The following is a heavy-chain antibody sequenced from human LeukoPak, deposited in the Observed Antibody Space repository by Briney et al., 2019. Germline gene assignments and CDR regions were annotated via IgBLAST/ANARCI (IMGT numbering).Heavy chain of an antibody. Sequence: PGGFLRLSCAASGFTFSSYWMSWVRQAPGKGLEWVANIKQDGSEKYYVDSVKGRFTISRDNAKNSLYLQMNSLRAEDTAVYYCARGFGELFYDAFDIWGQGTMVTVSS. CDR3: ARGFGELFYDAFDI. CDR1: GFTFSSYW. CDR2: IKQDGSEK. V-gene: IGHV3-7*01. D-gene: IGHD3-10*01. J-gene: IGHJ3*02.